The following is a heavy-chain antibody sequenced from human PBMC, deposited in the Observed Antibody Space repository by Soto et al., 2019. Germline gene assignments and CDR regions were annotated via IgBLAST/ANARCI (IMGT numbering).Heavy chain of an antibody. Sequence: EVQLVESGGGLVQPGGCLRLSCAASGFTFSDHSMDWVRQAPGKGLEWVARTRNRANSYTTEYAASVKGRFTISRDNSKDSLYLQMNSLETEDTAVYYCTRSSGSYRYFDLWGRGTLVTVSS. CDR2: TRNRANSYTT. J-gene: IGHJ2*01. CDR1: GFTFSDHS. V-gene: IGHV3-72*01. CDR3: TRSSGSYRYFDL. D-gene: IGHD1-26*01.